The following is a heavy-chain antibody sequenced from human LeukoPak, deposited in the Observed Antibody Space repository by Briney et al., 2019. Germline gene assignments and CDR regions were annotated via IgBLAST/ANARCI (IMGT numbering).Heavy chain of an antibody. CDR1: GGSFSGYY. Sequence: SETLSLTCAVYGGSFSGYYWSWIRQPPGKGLEWIGEINHSGSTNYNPSLKSRVTISVDTSKNQFSLKPSSVTAADTAVYYCARDQLYYYGSGSYFDYWGQGTLVTVSS. CDR3: ARDQLYYYGSGSYFDY. J-gene: IGHJ4*02. CDR2: INHSGST. V-gene: IGHV4-34*01. D-gene: IGHD3-10*01.